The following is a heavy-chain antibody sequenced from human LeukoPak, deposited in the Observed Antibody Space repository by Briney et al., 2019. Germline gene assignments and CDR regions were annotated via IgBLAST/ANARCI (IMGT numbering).Heavy chain of an antibody. J-gene: IGHJ4*02. Sequence: ASVKVSCKASGYTFTDYYIHWVRQAPGQGLEWMGWINPNSGDTDYAQKFQGRVTMTRDTSISTAYMELSSLRSDDTAVYYCARDMDTGPDLFDYWGQGTLVTVSS. V-gene: IGHV1-2*02. CDR1: GYTFTDYY. CDR2: INPNSGDT. CDR3: ARDMDTGPDLFDY. D-gene: IGHD5-18*01.